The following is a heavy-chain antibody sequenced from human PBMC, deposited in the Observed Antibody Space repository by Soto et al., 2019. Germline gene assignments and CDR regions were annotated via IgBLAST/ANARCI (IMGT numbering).Heavy chain of an antibody. CDR2: IHPSGQPI. Sequence: EVQLVESGGGLVQPGGSLRLSCAVSGFTFSSSEMYWVRQAPGKGLEWISYIHPSGQPIFYADSVKGRFTISRDNANNSLFLQMHSLSAEDTAVYYCARRASRWGQGTAVTVSS. CDR1: GFTFSSSE. CDR3: ARRASR. J-gene: IGHJ3*01. D-gene: IGHD1-26*01. V-gene: IGHV3-48*03.